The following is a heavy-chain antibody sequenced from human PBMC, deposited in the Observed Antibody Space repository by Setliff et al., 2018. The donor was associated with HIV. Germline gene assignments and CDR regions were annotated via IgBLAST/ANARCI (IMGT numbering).Heavy chain of an antibody. J-gene: IGHJ4*02. V-gene: IGHV4-4*09. Sequence: PSETLSLTCTVSGGSISSYYCSWIRQPPGKELEWIGFIHASGTTKDNPSLKSRLTISVDMSKNKFSLNLASVTAADTAVYYCTRRFEKWLAFDYWGQGTLVTVSS. CDR2: IHASGTT. CDR1: GGSISSYY. CDR3: TRRFEKWLAFDY. D-gene: IGHD6-19*01.